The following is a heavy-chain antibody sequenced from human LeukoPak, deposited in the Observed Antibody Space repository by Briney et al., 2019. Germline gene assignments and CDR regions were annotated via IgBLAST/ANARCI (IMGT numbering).Heavy chain of an antibody. Sequence: GGSLRLSCAASGFTFSSYWMSWVRQAPGKGLEWVSSISSSSSYIYYADSVKGRFTISRDNAKNSLYLQMNSLRAEDTAVYYCARSPSYYYDSSGYSDYWGQGTLVTVSS. D-gene: IGHD3-22*01. CDR1: GFTFSSYW. J-gene: IGHJ4*02. CDR3: ARSPSYYYDSSGYSDY. V-gene: IGHV3-21*01. CDR2: ISSSSSYI.